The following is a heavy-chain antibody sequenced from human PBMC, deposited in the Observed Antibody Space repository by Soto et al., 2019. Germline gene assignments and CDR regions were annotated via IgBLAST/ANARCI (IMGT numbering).Heavy chain of an antibody. J-gene: IGHJ4*02. D-gene: IGHD3-22*01. CDR3: AKNPGYYYDSTGYHFDY. V-gene: IGHV3-23*01. Sequence: PGGSLRLSCAASEFTFSNYAMSWVRRAPGKGLEWVSAISYGGGTTYYADSVKGRFTISRDNSKNTLYLQMNSLRAEDTAVYYCAKNPGYYYDSTGYHFDYWGQGILVTVSS. CDR2: ISYGGGTT. CDR1: EFTFSNYA.